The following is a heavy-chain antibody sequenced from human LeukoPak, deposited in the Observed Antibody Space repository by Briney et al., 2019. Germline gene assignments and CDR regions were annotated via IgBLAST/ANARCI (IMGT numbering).Heavy chain of an antibody. CDR2: ISSSSSYI. CDR1: GFTFXSYS. V-gene: IGHV3-21*01. J-gene: IGHJ4*02. D-gene: IGHD3-3*01. CDR3: ARDEGLLSHLPDY. Sequence: PXXSLRLSCAAXGFTFXSYSMNWVRQAPGKGLEWVSSISSSSSYIYYADSVKGRFTISRDNAKNSLYLQMNSLRAEDTAVYYCARDEGLLSHLPDYWGQGTLVTVSS.